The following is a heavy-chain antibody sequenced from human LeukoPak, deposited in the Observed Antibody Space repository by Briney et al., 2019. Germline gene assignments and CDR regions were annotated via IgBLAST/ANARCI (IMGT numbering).Heavy chain of an antibody. CDR2: FQYGGST. Sequence: PSETLSLTCTVSGDSISTSSYYWGWIRHPPGKGLEWIGNFQYGGSTYYTPSLKSRVTISVDPSKNQFSLNLSSVTAADTAVYYCARRWGGTSKIDYWGQGTLVTVSS. CDR1: GDSISTSSYY. D-gene: IGHD4-23*01. V-gene: IGHV4-39*01. J-gene: IGHJ4*02. CDR3: ARRWGGTSKIDY.